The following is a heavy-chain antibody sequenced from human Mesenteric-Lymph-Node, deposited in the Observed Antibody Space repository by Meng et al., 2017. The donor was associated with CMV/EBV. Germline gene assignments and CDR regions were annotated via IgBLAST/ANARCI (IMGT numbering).Heavy chain of an antibody. Sequence: GESLKISCAASGFDFGAYWMHWARQAPGKGLVWVSRINHDGSHTMYADSVKGRFTISKDNAKYTLYLQMNSLRAEDTAVYFCVREDGVGASRGNRFDPWGQGTLVTVSS. J-gene: IGHJ5*02. CDR1: GFDFGAYW. CDR2: INHDGSHT. D-gene: IGHD3-3*01. CDR3: VREDGVGASRGNRFDP. V-gene: IGHV3-74*03.